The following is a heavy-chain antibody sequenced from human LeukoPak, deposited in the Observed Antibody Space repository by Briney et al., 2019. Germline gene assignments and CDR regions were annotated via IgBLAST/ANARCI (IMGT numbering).Heavy chain of an antibody. CDR2: INHSGST. CDR3: ARGPIFVVVVAAMRRGGTYFDY. V-gene: IGHV4-34*01. J-gene: IGHJ4*02. CDR1: GGSFSGYY. Sequence: KASETLSLTCAVYGGSFSGYYWSWIRQPPGKGLEWIGEINHSGSTNYNPSLKSRVTISVDTSKNQFSLKLSSVTAADTAVYYCARGPIFVVVVAAMRRGGTYFDYWGQGTLVTVSS. D-gene: IGHD2-15*01.